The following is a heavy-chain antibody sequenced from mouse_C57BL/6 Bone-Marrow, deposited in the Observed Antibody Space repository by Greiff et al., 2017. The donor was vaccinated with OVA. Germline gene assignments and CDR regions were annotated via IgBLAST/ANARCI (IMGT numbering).Heavy chain of an antibody. V-gene: IGHV14-4*01. D-gene: IGHD3-2*02. Sequence: EVQLQESGAELVRPGASVKLSCTASGFNIKDDYMHWVKQRPEQGLEWIGWIDPENGDTEYASKFQGKATITADTSSNTAYLQLSSLTSEDTAVYYCTTGAAQATYWGQGTTLTVSS. CDR3: TTGAAQATY. CDR1: GFNIKDDY. CDR2: IDPENGDT. J-gene: IGHJ2*01.